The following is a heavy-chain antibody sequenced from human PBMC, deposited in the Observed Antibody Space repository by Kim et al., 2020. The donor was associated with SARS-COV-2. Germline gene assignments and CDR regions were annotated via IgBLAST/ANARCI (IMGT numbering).Heavy chain of an antibody. CDR2: ISYDGSNK. D-gene: IGHD6-6*01. V-gene: IGHV3-30-3*01. CDR1: GFTFSSYA. CDR3: ARGRYIAARPVNPIAY. Sequence: GGSLRLSCAASGFTFSSYAMHWVRQAPGKGLEWVAVISYDGSNKYYADSVKGRFTISRDNSKNTLYLQMNSLRAEDTAVYYCARGRYIAARPVNPIAYWGQGTLVTVSS. J-gene: IGHJ4*02.